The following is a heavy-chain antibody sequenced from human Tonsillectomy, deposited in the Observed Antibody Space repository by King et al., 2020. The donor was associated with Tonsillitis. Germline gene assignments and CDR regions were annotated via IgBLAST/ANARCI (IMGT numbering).Heavy chain of an antibody. CDR1: GFTFSSYA. CDR2: ISGSGGST. D-gene: IGHD6-19*01. V-gene: IGHV3-23*04. CDR3: AKNQLGSSAWSPPRAFDI. Sequence: VQLVESGGGLVQPGGSLRLSCTTSGFTFSSYAMSWVRQPPGKGLEWVSAISGSGGSTYYADSVKGRFTISRDNSKNTLYLQMNSLRAEDTAVYYCAKNQLGSSAWSPPRAFDIWGQGTMVTVSS. J-gene: IGHJ3*02.